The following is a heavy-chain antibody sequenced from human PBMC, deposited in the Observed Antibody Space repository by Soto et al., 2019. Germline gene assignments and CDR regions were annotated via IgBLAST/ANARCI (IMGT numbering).Heavy chain of an antibody. J-gene: IGHJ3*02. CDR3: AHRRLCSGGRCYVGAFDI. Sequence: SGPTLVNPTQTLTLTCTFSGFSLSTSGVGVGWIRQPPGKALERLALIYWNDDKRYSPSLKSRLTITKDTSKNQVVLTMTNMDPVDTATYYRAHRRLCSGGRCYVGAFDICGQGTMVTVSS. V-gene: IGHV2-5*01. CDR1: GFSLSTSGVG. CDR2: IYWNDDK. D-gene: IGHD2-15*01.